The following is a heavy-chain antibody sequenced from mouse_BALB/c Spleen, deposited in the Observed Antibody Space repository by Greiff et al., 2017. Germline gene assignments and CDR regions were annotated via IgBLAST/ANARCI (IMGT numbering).Heavy chain of an antibody. CDR1: GFTFSDYG. CDR3: AREGDYYGSKGYFDV. J-gene: IGHJ1*01. Sequence: EVKLMESGGGLVQPGGSRKLSCAASGFTFSDYGMAWVRQAPGKGPEWVAFISNLAYSIYYADTVTGRFTISRENAKNTLYLEMSSLRSEDTAMYYCAREGDYYGSKGYFDVWGAGTTVTVSS. CDR2: ISNLAYSI. D-gene: IGHD1-1*01. V-gene: IGHV5-15*02.